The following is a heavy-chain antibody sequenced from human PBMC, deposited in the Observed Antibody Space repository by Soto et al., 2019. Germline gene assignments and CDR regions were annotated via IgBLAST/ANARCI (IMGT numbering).Heavy chain of an antibody. V-gene: IGHV1-18*01. J-gene: IGHJ6*02. D-gene: IGHD6-19*01. CDR3: ARDSAVPGRNYYYYYGMDV. CDR1: GCTFTSYG. CDR2: ISAYNGNT. Sequence: QVQLVQSGAEVKKPGASVKVSCKASGCTFTSYGISWVRQAPGQGLEWMGWISAYNGNTNYAQKLQGRVTMTTDTSTSTAYMELRSPRSDDTAVYYCARDSAVPGRNYYYYYGMDVWGQGTTVSVSS.